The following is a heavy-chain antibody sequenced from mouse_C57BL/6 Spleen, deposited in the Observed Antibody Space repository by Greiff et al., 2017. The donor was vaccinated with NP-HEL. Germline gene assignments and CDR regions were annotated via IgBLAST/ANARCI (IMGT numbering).Heavy chain of an antibody. CDR1: GFSLTSYG. J-gene: IGHJ4*01. Sequence: VKLVESGPGLVQPSQSLSITCTVSGFSLTSYGVHWVRQSPGKGLEWLGVIWSGGSTDYNAAFISRLSISKDNSKSQVFFKMNSLQADDTAIYYCARPPLSNYYAMDYWGQGTSVTVSS. CDR3: ARPPLSNYYAMDY. V-gene: IGHV2-2*01. CDR2: IWSGGST.